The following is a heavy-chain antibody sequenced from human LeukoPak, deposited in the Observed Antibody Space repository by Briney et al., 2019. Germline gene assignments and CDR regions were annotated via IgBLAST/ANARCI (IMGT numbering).Heavy chain of an antibody. J-gene: IGHJ4*02. Sequence: ASVKVSCKASGGTFSSYAISWVRQAPGPGLEWMGGSIRIFGTANNAQKFQGRVTITPDESTSTAHMELRSLRSEDTAVYYWARGGEHYDILTGYYHSTSYFDYWGQGTLVTVSS. V-gene: IGHV1-69*13. D-gene: IGHD3-9*01. CDR2: SIRIFGTA. CDR1: GGTFSSYA. CDR3: ARGGEHYDILTGYYHSTSYFDY.